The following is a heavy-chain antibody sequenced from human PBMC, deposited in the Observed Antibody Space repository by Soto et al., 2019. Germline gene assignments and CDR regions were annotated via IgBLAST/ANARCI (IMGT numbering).Heavy chain of an antibody. CDR2: ISGSGSPT. Sequence: GGSLRLSCAASGFTFSSYAMTWVRQAPGRGLEWVSAISGSGSPTYYADSVKGRFTISRDNSKNTLHLQMNSLRAEDTAVYYCAGWWSNQVAAPGYWRRGTLDTVSS. J-gene: IGHJ4*01. CDR3: AGWWSNQVAAPGY. CDR1: GFTFSSYA. V-gene: IGHV3-23*01. D-gene: IGHD2-15*01.